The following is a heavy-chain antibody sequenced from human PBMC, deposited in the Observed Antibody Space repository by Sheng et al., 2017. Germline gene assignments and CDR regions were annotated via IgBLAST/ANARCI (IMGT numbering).Heavy chain of an antibody. Sequence: QVQLQQWGAGLLKPSETLSLTCAVYGGSFSGYYWSWIRQPPGKGLEWIGEINHSGSTNYNPSLKSRVTISVDTSKNQFSLKLSSVTAADTAVYYCARRYCSGGSCFPWGYYYYYMDVVGQRDHGHRLL. CDR2: INHSGST. CDR3: ARRYCSGGSCFPWGYYYYYMDV. V-gene: IGHV4-34*01. CDR1: GGSFSGYY. D-gene: IGHD2-15*01. J-gene: IGHJ6*03.